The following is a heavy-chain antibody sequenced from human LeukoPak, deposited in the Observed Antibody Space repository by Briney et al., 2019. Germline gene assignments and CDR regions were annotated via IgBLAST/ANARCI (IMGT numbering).Heavy chain of an antibody. CDR1: GGSIGSYY. J-gene: IGHJ4*02. V-gene: IGHV4-59*08. CDR3: ARHGSSWTFDY. D-gene: IGHD6-13*01. Sequence: SETLSLTCTVSGGSIGSYYWSWIRQPPGKGLEWIGYIDYSGNTIYNPFLKSRATISIDTSTNQFSLKLSSVTAADTAVYYCARHGSSWTFDYWGQGTLVTVSS. CDR2: IDYSGNT.